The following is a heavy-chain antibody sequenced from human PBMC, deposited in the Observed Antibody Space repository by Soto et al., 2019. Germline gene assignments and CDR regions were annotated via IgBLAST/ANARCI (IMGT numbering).Heavy chain of an antibody. Sequence: GVLRLSCAASGFTFSSYAMSWVRQAPGKGLEWVSAISGSGGSTYYADSVKGRFTISRDNSKNTLYLQMNSLRAEDTAVYYCAKDGYIVVVPAALDEYNWFDPWGQGTLVTGSS. CDR2: ISGSGGST. J-gene: IGHJ5*02. CDR1: GFTFSSYA. V-gene: IGHV3-23*01. D-gene: IGHD2-2*01. CDR3: AKDGYIVVVPAALDEYNWFDP.